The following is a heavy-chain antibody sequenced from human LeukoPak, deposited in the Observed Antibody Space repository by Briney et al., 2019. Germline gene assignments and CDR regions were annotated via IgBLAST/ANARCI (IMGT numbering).Heavy chain of an antibody. CDR3: ARVSKGSWYAYYYYYYYMDV. CDR1: GGSISSYY. V-gene: IGHV4-59*12. J-gene: IGHJ6*03. Sequence: PSETLSLTCTVSGGSISSYYWSWIRQPPGKGLEWIGYIYYSGSTNYNPSLKSRVTISVDTSKNQFSLKLSSVTAADTAVYYCARVSKGSWYAYYYYYYYMDVWGKGTTVTVSS. D-gene: IGHD6-13*01. CDR2: IYYSGST.